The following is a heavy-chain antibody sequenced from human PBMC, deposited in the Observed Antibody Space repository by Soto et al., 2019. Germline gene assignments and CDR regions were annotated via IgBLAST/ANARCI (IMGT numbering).Heavy chain of an antibody. D-gene: IGHD3-10*02. J-gene: IGHJ6*02. CDR3: ARVDGVFGVRGRTFKYYYGMDV. CDR1: GGSISSYY. V-gene: IGHV4-4*07. Sequence: SETLSLTCTVSGGSISSYYCSWIRQPAGKELEPIGRIFTSGITDYNPSLKSRVTMSIDTSKDESCLILNSVTAADTAVYYCARVDGVFGVRGRTFKYYYGMDVWGQGTTVTVSS. CDR2: IFTSGIT.